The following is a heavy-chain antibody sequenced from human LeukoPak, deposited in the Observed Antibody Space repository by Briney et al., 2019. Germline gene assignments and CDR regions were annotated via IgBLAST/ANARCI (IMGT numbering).Heavy chain of an antibody. CDR3: ARGHSSSWAFDY. Sequence: GASVKVSCKASGYTFTGYYMHWVRQAPGQGLEWMGWINPNSGGTNYAQKFQGRVTMTRDMSTSTVYMELSSLRSEDTAVYYCARGHSSSWAFDYWGQGTLVTVSS. CDR1: GYTFTGYY. V-gene: IGHV1-2*02. D-gene: IGHD6-13*01. J-gene: IGHJ4*02. CDR2: INPNSGGT.